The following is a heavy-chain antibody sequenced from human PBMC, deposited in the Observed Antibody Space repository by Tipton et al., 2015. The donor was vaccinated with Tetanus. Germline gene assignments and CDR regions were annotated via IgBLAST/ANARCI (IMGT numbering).Heavy chain of an antibody. CDR1: GGSISGSSYY. CDR2: IYYSGSA. D-gene: IGHD1-7*01. V-gene: IGHV4-39*07. CDR3: ARDRIAGPTGRYYAMDV. Sequence: LRLSCTVSGGSISGSSYYWGWIRQPPGKGLEWVAHIYYSGSATYNPSVASRATVSIDMSKNQFSLRLTSATAADTAVYYCARDRIAGPTGRYYAMDVWGQGTTVTVSS. J-gene: IGHJ6*01.